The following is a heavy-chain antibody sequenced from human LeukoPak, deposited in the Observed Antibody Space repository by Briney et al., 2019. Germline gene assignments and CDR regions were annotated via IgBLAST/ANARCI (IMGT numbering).Heavy chain of an antibody. CDR2: IIPIFGTA. J-gene: IGHJ2*01. CDR1: GGTFSSYA. Sequence: GASVKVSCKASGGTFSSYAISWVRQPPGQGLEWMGGIIPIFGTANYAQKFQGRVTITADESTSTAYMELSSLRSEDTAVYYCARAAITIFGVASGEGYFDLWGRGTLVTVSS. V-gene: IGHV1-69*13. CDR3: ARAAITIFGVASGEGYFDL. D-gene: IGHD3-3*01.